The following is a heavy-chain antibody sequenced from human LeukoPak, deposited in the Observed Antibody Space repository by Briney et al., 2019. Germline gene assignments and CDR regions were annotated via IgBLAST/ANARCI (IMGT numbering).Heavy chain of an antibody. Sequence: PSETLSLTCSVSDGSISSYYWSWIRQPAGKGLEWIGRIFTSGITNYDPSLKSRVTMSVDTSKNQFSLNLSSVTAADTAVYYCARESSGNYYNPLGYMDVWGKGTTVTVSS. CDR2: IFTSGIT. V-gene: IGHV4-4*07. CDR1: DGSISSYY. CDR3: ARESSGNYYNPLGYMDV. J-gene: IGHJ6*03. D-gene: IGHD3-10*01.